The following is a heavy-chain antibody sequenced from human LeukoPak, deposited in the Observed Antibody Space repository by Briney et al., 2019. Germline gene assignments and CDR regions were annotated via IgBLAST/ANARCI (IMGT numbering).Heavy chain of an antibody. D-gene: IGHD6-6*01. CDR1: GFTFSSYA. Sequence: GRSLRLSCAASGFTFSSYAMHWVRQAPGKGLEWVAVISYDGSNKYYADSVKGRFTISRDNSKNTLYLQMNSLRAEDTAVYYCARVLTTARHYYYYYGMDVWGQGTTVTVSS. V-gene: IGHV3-30-3*01. J-gene: IGHJ6*02. CDR3: ARVLTTARHYYYYYGMDV. CDR2: ISYDGSNK.